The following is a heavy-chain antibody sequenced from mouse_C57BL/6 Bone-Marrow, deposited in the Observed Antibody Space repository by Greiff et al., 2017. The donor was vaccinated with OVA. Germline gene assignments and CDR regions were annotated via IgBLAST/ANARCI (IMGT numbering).Heavy chain of an antibody. Sequence: EVQLVESGEGLVKPGGSLKLSCAASGFTFSSYAMHWVRQTPEKRLEWVAYISSGGDYTYYADTVKGRFTISRDNASNTLYLQISSLKSEDTAMYSGTRLLNAMDYWGQGPSVTVSS. CDR3: TRLLNAMDY. D-gene: IGHD2-1*01. V-gene: IGHV5-9-1*02. CDR2: ISSGGDYT. J-gene: IGHJ4*01. CDR1: GFTFSSYA.